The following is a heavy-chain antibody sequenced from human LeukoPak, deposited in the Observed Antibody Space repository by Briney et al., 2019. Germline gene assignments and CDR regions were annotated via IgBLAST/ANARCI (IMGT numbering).Heavy chain of an antibody. CDR1: GGTFTSYA. CDR3: AGIRDGYNFGDFDY. J-gene: IGHJ4*02. D-gene: IGHD5-24*01. CDR2: IIHIVGTA. V-gene: IGHV1-69*05. Sequence: GSSVKVSCKASGGTFTSYASSWVRQAPGQGLEWMGGIIHIVGTANYTQKFQGRVTITTDESTSTAYMEVSSLRSEDTAVYYCAGIRDGYNFGDFDYWGQGTLVTVSS.